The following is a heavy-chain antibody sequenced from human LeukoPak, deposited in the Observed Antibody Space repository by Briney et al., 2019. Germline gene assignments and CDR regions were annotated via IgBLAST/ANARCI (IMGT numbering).Heavy chain of an antibody. V-gene: IGHV3-48*02. D-gene: IGHD5-12*01. CDR3: ARDILTKQAYSGYDN. J-gene: IGHJ4*02. CDR1: GFTFSSYS. Sequence: GGSLRLSCAASGFTFSSYSMNWVRQAPGKGLEWVSYISSSNTIYYADSVKGRFTISRDNAKNSLYLQMNSLRDEDTAVYYCARDILTKQAYSGYDNWGQGTLVTVSS. CDR2: ISSSNTI.